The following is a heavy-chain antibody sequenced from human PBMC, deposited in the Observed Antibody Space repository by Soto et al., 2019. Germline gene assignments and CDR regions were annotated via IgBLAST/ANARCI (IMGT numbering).Heavy chain of an antibody. D-gene: IGHD3-10*01. J-gene: IGHJ6*02. V-gene: IGHV4-34*01. CDR3: ARVWFGELAAYYYYGMDV. CDR1: GGSFSGYY. Sequence: SETLSLTCAVYGGSFSGYYWSWIRQPPGKGLEWIGEINHSGSTNYNPSLKSRVTISVDTSKNQFSLKLSSVTAADTAVYYCARVWFGELAAYYYYGMDVWGQGTTVTVSS. CDR2: INHSGST.